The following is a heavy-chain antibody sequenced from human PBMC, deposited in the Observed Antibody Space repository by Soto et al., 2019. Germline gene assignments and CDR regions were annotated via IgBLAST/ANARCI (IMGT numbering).Heavy chain of an antibody. Sequence: EVQLLESGGGLVQPGGSLRLSCAASGFTFSNYAMSWVRQAPGKGLEWVSTIRGSGDSTYYADSVKGRFTISRDNSKSTLNLQMNSLRVEDTAVYYCAKGGGSSYYYYMDVWGKGTTVTVSS. CDR1: GFTFSNYA. CDR3: AKGGGSSYYYYMDV. D-gene: IGHD2-15*01. CDR2: IRGSGDST. J-gene: IGHJ6*03. V-gene: IGHV3-23*01.